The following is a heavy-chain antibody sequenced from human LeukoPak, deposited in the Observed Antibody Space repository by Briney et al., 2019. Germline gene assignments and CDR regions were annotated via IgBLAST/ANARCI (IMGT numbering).Heavy chain of an antibody. V-gene: IGHV3-23*01. J-gene: IGHJ6*04. CDR3: ARDRYGSGIIRVDV. CDR2: ISDSGDTP. CDR1: GFTFSSYA. D-gene: IGHD3-10*01. Sequence: GGSLRLSCTASGFTFSSYAMSWVRQAPGKGLEWVSSISDSGDTPYYADSVKGLFTISRDNSKNTLYLQMSSLRADDTAVYYCARDRYGSGIIRVDVWGKGTTVTVSS.